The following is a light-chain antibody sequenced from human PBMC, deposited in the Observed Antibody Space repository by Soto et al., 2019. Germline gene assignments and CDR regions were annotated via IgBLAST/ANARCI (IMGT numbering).Light chain of an antibody. Sequence: DIQITQSPSSLSASVGDRVTITCRASQAISTYLAWYQQKPGQVPKLLIYSASILQSGVPSRFSGSGSGTDFTLTISSLQPEDVATYYCQKYSNAWTFGQGTQVDI. V-gene: IGKV1-27*01. J-gene: IGKJ1*01. CDR3: QKYSNAWT. CDR2: SAS. CDR1: QAISTY.